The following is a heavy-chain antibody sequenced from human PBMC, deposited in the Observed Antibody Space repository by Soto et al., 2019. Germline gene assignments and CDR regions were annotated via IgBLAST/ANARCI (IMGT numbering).Heavy chain of an antibody. CDR2: INHSGST. Sequence: QVQLQQWGAGLLKPSETLSLTCAVYGGSFSGYYWTWIRQPPGTGLEWIGEINHSGSTNYNPSLKIRVTISVDTSKTQFSLKLTSATAPDTAVYYCSRDKITGLFDYWGQGTLVTVSS. J-gene: IGHJ4*02. CDR1: GGSFSGYY. CDR3: SRDKITGLFDY. V-gene: IGHV4-34*01. D-gene: IGHD2-8*02.